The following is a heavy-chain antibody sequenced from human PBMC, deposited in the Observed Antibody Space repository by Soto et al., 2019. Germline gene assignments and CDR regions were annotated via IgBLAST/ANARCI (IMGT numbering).Heavy chain of an antibody. J-gene: IGHJ6*02. CDR3: NTDPHAIHYYYGMDV. V-gene: IGHV3-15*01. CDR2: SKSKIDGGTT. CDR1: GFTFSDAW. Sequence: EVQLAESGGGLVHPGGSLRLSCAASGFTFSDAWMTWVRQAPGKGLEWVGRSKSKIDGGTTDYAAPVKGRFTISRDDSKHTLYLQMNRLKTEDTAVYYCNTDPHAIHYYYGMDVWGQGTTVTVSS.